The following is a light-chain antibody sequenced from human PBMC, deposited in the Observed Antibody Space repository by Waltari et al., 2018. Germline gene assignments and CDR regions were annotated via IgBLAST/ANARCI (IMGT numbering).Light chain of an antibody. CDR2: KAS. CDR3: QQYNSYSWT. V-gene: IGKV1-5*03. Sequence: DIQMTQSPSTLSASVGDSVTITCRASQSISSWLAWYQQKPGKAPKLLIYKASSLEGGVPSRFSGSGSGTEFTLTISSLQPDDFATYYCQQYNSYSWTFGQGTKVEIK. CDR1: QSISSW. J-gene: IGKJ1*01.